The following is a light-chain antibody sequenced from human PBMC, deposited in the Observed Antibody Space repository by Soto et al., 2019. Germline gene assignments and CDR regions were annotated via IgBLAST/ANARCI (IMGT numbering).Light chain of an antibody. J-gene: IGLJ2*01. V-gene: IGLV2-14*01. Sequence: QSALTQPVSVSGSPGQSITSSCTGTSSDVGGYNYVSWYQQHPGKAPKLMIYDVSNRPSGVSNRFSGSKSGNTASLTISGLRAEDEADYYCSSYTSSSTLVVFGGGTKLTVL. CDR1: SSDVGGYNY. CDR3: SSYTSSSTLVV. CDR2: DVS.